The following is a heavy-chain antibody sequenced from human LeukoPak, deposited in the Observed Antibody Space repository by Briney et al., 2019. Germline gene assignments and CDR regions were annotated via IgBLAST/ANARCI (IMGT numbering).Heavy chain of an antibody. Sequence: PGGPLRLSCAASGFTFSTYSMNWVRQAPGKGLEWVSYISSSSTTIYYADSVKGRFTISRDNAKNSLYLQMNSLRAEGTAVYYCARDGPVTIFGSLPPKDVWGKGTTVTVSS. D-gene: IGHD3-3*01. CDR2: ISSSSTTI. J-gene: IGHJ6*04. V-gene: IGHV3-48*01. CDR1: GFTFSTYS. CDR3: ARDGPVTIFGSLPPKDV.